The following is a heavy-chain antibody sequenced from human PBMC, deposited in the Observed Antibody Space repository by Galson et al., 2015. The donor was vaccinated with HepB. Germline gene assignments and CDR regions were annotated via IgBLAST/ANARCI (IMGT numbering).Heavy chain of an antibody. CDR3: ARDSPAFYTAMVHFDY. D-gene: IGHD5-18*01. J-gene: IGHJ4*02. V-gene: IGHV7-4-1*02. CDR1: GYTFTSYA. CDR2: INTNTGNP. Sequence: SVKVSCKASGYTFTSYAMNWVRQAPGQGLEWMGWINTNTGNPTYAQGFTGRFVFSLDTSVSTAYLQISSLKAEDTAVYYCARDSPAFYTAMVHFDYWGQGTLVTVSS.